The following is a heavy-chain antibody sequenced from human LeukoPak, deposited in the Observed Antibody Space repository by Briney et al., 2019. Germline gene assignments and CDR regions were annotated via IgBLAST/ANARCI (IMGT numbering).Heavy chain of an antibody. J-gene: IGHJ4*02. D-gene: IGHD2-2*01. CDR3: AKVWGIVVVPAARYFDY. V-gene: IGHV3-23*01. CDR2: ISGSGGST. CDR1: GFTFSSYG. Sequence: PGGSLRLSCAASGFTFSSYGMSWVRQAPGKGLEWVSAISGSGGSTYYADSVKGRFTISRDNSKNTLYLQMNSLRAEDTAVYYCAKVWGIVVVPAARYFDYWGQGTLVTVSS.